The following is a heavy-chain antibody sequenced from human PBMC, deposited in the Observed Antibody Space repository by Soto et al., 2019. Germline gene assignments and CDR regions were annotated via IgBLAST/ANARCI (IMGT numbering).Heavy chain of an antibody. CDR1: GYTFTSYG. D-gene: IGHD3-22*01. J-gene: IGHJ4*02. Sequence: ASVKVSCKASGYTFTSYGISWVRQAPGQGLEWMGWISAYNGNTNYAQKLQGRVTMTTDTSTSTAYMELRSLRSDDTAVYYCARDYITMIVVVHLGYWGQGTLVTVSS. CDR3: ARDYITMIVVVHLGY. CDR2: ISAYNGNT. V-gene: IGHV1-18*01.